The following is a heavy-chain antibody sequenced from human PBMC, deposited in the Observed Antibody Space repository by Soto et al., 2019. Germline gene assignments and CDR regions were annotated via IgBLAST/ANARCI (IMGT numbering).Heavy chain of an antibody. V-gene: IGHV3-21*01. CDR1: GFTFSSYS. CDR2: ISSSSSYI. J-gene: IGHJ3*02. D-gene: IGHD3-22*01. Sequence: PGGSLRLSCAASGFTFSSYSMNWVRQAPGKGLEWVSSISSSSSYIYYADSVKGRFTISRDNAKNSLYLQMNSLRAEDTAVYYCARDPPHYYDSSGYLYDAFDIWGQGTMVTVSS. CDR3: ARDPPHYYDSSGYLYDAFDI.